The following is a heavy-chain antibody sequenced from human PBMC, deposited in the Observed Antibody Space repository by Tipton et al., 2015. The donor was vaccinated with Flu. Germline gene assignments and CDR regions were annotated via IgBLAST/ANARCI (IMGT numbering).Heavy chain of an antibody. V-gene: IGHV1-2*02. CDR2: INPNSGGT. Sequence: QMQLVQSGAEVKKPGASVKVSCKASGYTFTGHYMHWVRQTPGQGLEWMGWINPNSGGTIYAQKFQGRVTMTRDTSISTAYMELSRLRSDDTAVYYCARDGYCSGGNCDSPHFDHWGPGALVTVSS. J-gene: IGHJ4*02. CDR3: ARDGYCSGGNCDSPHFDH. CDR1: GYTFTGHY. D-gene: IGHD2-15*01.